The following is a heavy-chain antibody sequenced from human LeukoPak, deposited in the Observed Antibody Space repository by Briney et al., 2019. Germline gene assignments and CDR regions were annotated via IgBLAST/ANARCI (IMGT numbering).Heavy chain of an antibody. J-gene: IGHJ4*02. D-gene: IGHD3-10*01. CDR2: INPGSGDT. CDR1: GYTFTDFA. V-gene: IGHV1-3*01. Sequence: ASVTVSCMSSGYTFTDFALHWVRQAPGQSLEWMGWINPGSGDTKSSQKFRDRVTIPRDTSANTAYMQLTRLKSEDTAVYYCVRDYPYGWGIVRVDSWGQGTLVTVSS. CDR3: VRDYPYGWGIVRVDS.